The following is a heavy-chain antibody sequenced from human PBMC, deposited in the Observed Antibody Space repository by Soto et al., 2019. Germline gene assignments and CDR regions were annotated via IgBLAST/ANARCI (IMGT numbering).Heavy chain of an antibody. D-gene: IGHD3-22*01. J-gene: IGHJ3*01. CDR3: ARDGLDAAFDL. CDR2: MWYDGSKK. CDR1: GFTFSRKG. V-gene: IGHV3-33*01. Sequence: QEQLVESGGSVVQPGRSLRLSCVASGFTFSRKGMHWVRQAPGKGLEWVAKMWYDGSKKFSGDSVKGRFTISRDNSKDTLLLQMDSLRAEDTAVYYCARDGLDAAFDLWGQGTMVTVSS.